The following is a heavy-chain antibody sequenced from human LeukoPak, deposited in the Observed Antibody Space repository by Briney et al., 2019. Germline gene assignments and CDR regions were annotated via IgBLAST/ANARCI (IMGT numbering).Heavy chain of an antibody. V-gene: IGHV4-30-2*01. J-gene: IGHJ3*02. CDR1: GGSIRSGGYY. CDR3: ARGLNVVEPADLDVFDI. CDR2: IYHSGST. Sequence: SETLSLTCTVSGGSIRSGGYYWSWIRQPPGKGLEWIGYIYHSGSTYYNPSLKSRVTISVDRSKNQFSLKLSSVTAADTAVFYRARGLNVVEPADLDVFDIWGQGTMVTVSS. D-gene: IGHD2-2*01.